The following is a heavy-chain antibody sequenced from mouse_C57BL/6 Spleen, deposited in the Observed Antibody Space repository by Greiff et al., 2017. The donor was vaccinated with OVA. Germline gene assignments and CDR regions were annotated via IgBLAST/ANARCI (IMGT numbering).Heavy chain of an antibody. V-gene: IGHV1-64*01. J-gene: IGHJ1*03. CDR1: GYTFTSYW. CDR2: IHPNSGST. Sequence: VQLQQPGAELVKPGASVKLSCKASGYTFTSYWMHWVKQRPGQGLEWIGMIHPNSGSTNYNEKFKSKATLTVDKSSSTVYMQLSSLTSEDSAVYYCARGTGTWYFDVWGTGTTVTVSS. D-gene: IGHD4-1*01. CDR3: ARGTGTWYFDV.